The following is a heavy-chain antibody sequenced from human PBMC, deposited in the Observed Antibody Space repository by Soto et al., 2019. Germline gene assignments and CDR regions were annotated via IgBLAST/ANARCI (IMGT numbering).Heavy chain of an antibody. J-gene: IGHJ5*02. D-gene: IGHD2-8*02. CDR3: ARRFTGSAGRFDP. V-gene: IGHV5-51*03. Sequence: GECLKISCKGSGYKFATYWIAWVRQMPGRGLEWMGIIYPGKSKTISSPSFQGLVTISADTSLNTAYLQWDSLRASDTAIYYCARRFTGSAGRFDPWGQGTVVPVSS. CDR2: IYPGKSKT. CDR1: GYKFATYW.